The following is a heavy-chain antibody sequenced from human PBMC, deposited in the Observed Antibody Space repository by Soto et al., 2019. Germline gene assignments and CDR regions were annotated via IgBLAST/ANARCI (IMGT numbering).Heavy chain of an antibody. D-gene: IGHD6-19*01. J-gene: IGHJ4*02. CDR2: IYYSGST. Sequence: PSETLSLTCTVSGGSISSYYWSWIRQPPGKGLEWIGYIYYSGSTNYNPSLKSRVTISVDTSKNQFSLKLSSVTAADTAVYYCARDRGSGWFFDYWGQGTLVTVS. V-gene: IGHV4-59*01. CDR3: ARDRGSGWFFDY. CDR1: GGSISSYY.